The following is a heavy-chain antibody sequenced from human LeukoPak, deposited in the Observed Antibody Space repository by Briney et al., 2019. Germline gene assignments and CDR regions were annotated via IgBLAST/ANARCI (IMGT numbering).Heavy chain of an antibody. CDR2: IIPILGIA. CDR1: GGTFSSYA. Sequence: GSSVKVSCKASGGTFSSYAISWVRQAPGQGLEWMGRIIPILGIANYAQKFQGRVTITADKSTSTAYMELSSLRSDDTAVYYCARVGLEGYYFDYWGQGTLVTVSS. J-gene: IGHJ4*02. V-gene: IGHV1-69*04. CDR3: ARVGLEGYYFDY.